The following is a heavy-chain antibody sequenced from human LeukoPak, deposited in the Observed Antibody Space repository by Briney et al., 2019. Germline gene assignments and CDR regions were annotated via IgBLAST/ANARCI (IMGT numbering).Heavy chain of an antibody. J-gene: IGHJ3*02. Sequence: PGGSLRLSCAASGFTVSSNYMSWVRQAPGKGLEWVSVIYSGGSTYYADSVKGRFTISRDNSKNTLYLQMNSLRAEDAAVYYCARDRGTTAFDIWSQGTMVTVSS. CDR2: IYSGGST. D-gene: IGHD1-14*01. CDR3: ARDRGTTAFDI. CDR1: GFTVSSNY. V-gene: IGHV3-66*01.